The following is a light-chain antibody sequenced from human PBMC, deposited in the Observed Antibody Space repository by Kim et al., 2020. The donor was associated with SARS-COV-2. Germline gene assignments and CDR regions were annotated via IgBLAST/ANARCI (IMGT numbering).Light chain of an antibody. J-gene: IGLJ2*01. Sequence: PGKTARITCGGNNIGSKSVNWYQQKPGQAPVLVIYYDSDRPSGIPERFSGSNSGNTATLSISRVEVGDEADYYCQVWDSSSDSGVFGGGTQLTVL. V-gene: IGLV3-21*04. CDR1: NIGSKS. CDR3: QVWDSSSDSGV. CDR2: YDS.